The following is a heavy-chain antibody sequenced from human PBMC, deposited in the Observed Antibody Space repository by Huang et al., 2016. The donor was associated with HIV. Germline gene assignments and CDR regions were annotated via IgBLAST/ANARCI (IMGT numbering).Heavy chain of an antibody. V-gene: IGHV1-69*13. CDR2: TIPIFGTP. CDR1: GGTFNNA. Sequence: QVQLVQSGAEVKKPGFSVKVSCKVSGGTFNNAISWVRQAPGQGLEWMGGTIPIFGTPNYARKFQGRVTITADESTSIAYMELSSLRSEDTAVYYCARGAPDLDSHLDHWGQGTLVTVSS. J-gene: IGHJ4*02. D-gene: IGHD3-3*01. CDR3: ARGAPDLDSHLDH.